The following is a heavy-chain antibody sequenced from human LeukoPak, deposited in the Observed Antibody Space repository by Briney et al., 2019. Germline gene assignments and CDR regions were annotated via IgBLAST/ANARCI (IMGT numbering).Heavy chain of an antibody. Sequence: SETLSLTCTVSGVSMSAFQWSWVRQSPEKGLEWIGCVNTKGETNYNPSLKSRVITSVDTSKSQFSLRLASVTAADTAVYYCATSNDAKIAPFDHWGQGALVTVSS. D-gene: IGHD2-8*01. CDR2: VNTKGET. V-gene: IGHV4-4*09. CDR3: ATSNDAKIAPFDH. CDR1: GVSMSAFQ. J-gene: IGHJ4*02.